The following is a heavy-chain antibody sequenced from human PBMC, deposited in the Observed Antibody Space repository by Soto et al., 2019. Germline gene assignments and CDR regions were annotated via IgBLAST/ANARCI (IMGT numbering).Heavy chain of an antibody. Sequence: SETLSLTCTVSGGSISSNNNYWSWIRQPPGEGLEWIGFISYSGTTSYSPSLQSRVAISLDTSKNQFSLSLSSVTAADTAVYYCARGRGYSYGLDPWGQGTLVTVSS. J-gene: IGHJ5*02. V-gene: IGHV4-30-4*08. CDR1: GGSISSNNNY. D-gene: IGHD5-18*01. CDR3: ARGRGYSYGLDP. CDR2: ISYSGTT.